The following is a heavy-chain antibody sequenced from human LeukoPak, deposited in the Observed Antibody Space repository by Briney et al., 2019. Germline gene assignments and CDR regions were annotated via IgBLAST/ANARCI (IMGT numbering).Heavy chain of an antibody. J-gene: IGHJ3*02. V-gene: IGHV1-18*01. CDR2: ISAYNGNT. Sequence: ASVKVSCKASGYTFTSYGISWVRQAPGQGLEWMGWISAYNGNTNYAQKLQGRVTMTTDTSTSTAYMELRSLRSDDTAVYYCARFRMDYDSSGYSSDAFDIWGQGTMVTVSS. CDR3: ARFRMDYDSSGYSSDAFDI. CDR1: GYTFTSYG. D-gene: IGHD3-22*01.